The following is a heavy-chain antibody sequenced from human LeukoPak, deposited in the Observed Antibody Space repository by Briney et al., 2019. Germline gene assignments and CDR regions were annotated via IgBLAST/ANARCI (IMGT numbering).Heavy chain of an antibody. Sequence: GGSLRLSCAASGFTFSTYAMTWVRQAPGKGLEWVSSITGSGDGTSAADSVKGRFSISRDNSKNTLYLQMNSLRVEDTAVYYCAKAGLVRGGALDSWGQGTLVTVSS. J-gene: IGHJ4*02. V-gene: IGHV3-23*01. CDR2: ITGSGDGT. D-gene: IGHD4/OR15-4a*01. CDR3: AKAGLVRGGALDS. CDR1: GFTFSTYA.